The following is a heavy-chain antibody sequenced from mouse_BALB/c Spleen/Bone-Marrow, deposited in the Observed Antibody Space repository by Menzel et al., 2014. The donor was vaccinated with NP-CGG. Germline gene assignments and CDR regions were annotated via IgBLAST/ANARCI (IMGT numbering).Heavy chain of an antibody. Sequence: VQLKESGGDLVKPGGSLKLSCAASGFTFSSYGMSWVRQIPDKRLEWVANISSGGSYTFYPDSVKGRFTISRDNAKNSLNLQMTSLKSEDTAMYYCARRRDYDYFDYWGQGTTLTVSS. J-gene: IGHJ2*01. CDR1: GFTFSSYG. V-gene: IGHV5-6*01. CDR2: ISSGGSYT. CDR3: ARRRDYDYFDY. D-gene: IGHD2-4*01.